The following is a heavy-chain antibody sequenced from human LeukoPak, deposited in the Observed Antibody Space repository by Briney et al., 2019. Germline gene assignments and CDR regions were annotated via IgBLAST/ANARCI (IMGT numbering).Heavy chain of an antibody. CDR1: GYTFTSYG. CDR2: ISAYNGNT. J-gene: IGHJ4*02. CDR3: ARRSGWYYFDY. D-gene: IGHD6-19*01. V-gene: IGHV1-18*01. Sequence: ASVKVSCKASGYTFTSYGISWVRQAPGQGLEWMGWISAYNGNTNYAQKLQGRVTMTTDKSTSTAYMELSRLRSDDTAVYYCARRSGWYYFDYWGQGTLVTVSS.